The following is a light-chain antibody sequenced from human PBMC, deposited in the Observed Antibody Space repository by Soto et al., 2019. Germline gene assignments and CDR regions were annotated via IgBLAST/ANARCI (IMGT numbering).Light chain of an antibody. Sequence: QSVLTQPASVSGSPGQSITISCTGTSSDVGGYYSVSWYQQHPGKAPKLMIYAVSNRPSGVSDRFSGSKSGNTASLTISGLQAEDEADYYCGSYTIISTVIFGGGTKLTVL. CDR2: AVS. V-gene: IGLV2-14*01. CDR1: SSDVGGYYS. CDR3: GSYTIISTVI. J-gene: IGLJ2*01.